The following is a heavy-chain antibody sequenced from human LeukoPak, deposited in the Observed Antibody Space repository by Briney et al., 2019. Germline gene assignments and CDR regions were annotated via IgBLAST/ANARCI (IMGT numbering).Heavy chain of an antibody. CDR3: ATDIWTVTNY. D-gene: IGHD4-17*01. J-gene: IGHJ4*02. CDR2: FDPEDGET. CDR1: GYTFSDYS. Sequence: GASVKVSCKASGYTFSDYSIQWVRQAPGKGLEWMGGFDPEDGETIYAQKFQGRVTMTEDTSTDTAYMELSSLRSEDTAVYYCATDIWTVTNYWGQGTLVTVSS. V-gene: IGHV1-24*01.